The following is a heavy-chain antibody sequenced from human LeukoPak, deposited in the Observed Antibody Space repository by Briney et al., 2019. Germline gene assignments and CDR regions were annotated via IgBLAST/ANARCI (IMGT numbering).Heavy chain of an antibody. D-gene: IGHD1/OR15-1a*01. Sequence: PGGSLRLSCAASGFTFSNAQMSWVRQAPGKGLEWVANIKPDGSGKYYVDSVRGRFTISKDNAKSSLYLQMNSLRAEDTAVYYCTRDNNNLFDYWGQGSPVTVSS. CDR1: GFTFSNAQ. CDR3: TRDNNNLFDY. J-gene: IGHJ4*02. V-gene: IGHV3-7*01. CDR2: IKPDGSGK.